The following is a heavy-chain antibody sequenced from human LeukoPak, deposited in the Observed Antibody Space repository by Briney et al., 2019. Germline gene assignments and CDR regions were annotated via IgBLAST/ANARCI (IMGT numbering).Heavy chain of an antibody. D-gene: IGHD3-10*01. CDR3: ARLNGRSDLLWLGELPYYFDY. J-gene: IGHJ4*02. CDR1: GYTFTSYG. V-gene: IGHV1-18*01. CDR2: ISAYNGNT. Sequence: GASVKVSCKASGYTFTSYGISWVRQAPGQGLEWMGWISAYNGNTNYAQKLQGRVTMTTDTSTSTAYMELRSLRSDDTAVYYCARLNGRSDLLWLGELPYYFDYWGQGTLVTVSS.